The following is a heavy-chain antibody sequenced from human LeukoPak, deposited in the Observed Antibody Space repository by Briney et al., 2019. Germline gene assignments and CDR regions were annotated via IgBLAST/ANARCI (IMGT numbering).Heavy chain of an antibody. Sequence: GGSLRLSCAASGFTFSSYSMTWVRQAPGKGLEWVSSISSSSSYIYYADSVKGRFTISRDNAKNSLYLQMNSLRAEDTAVYYCARVARGVLDYWGQGTLVTVSS. D-gene: IGHD3-10*01. V-gene: IGHV3-21*01. J-gene: IGHJ4*02. CDR1: GFTFSSYS. CDR2: ISSSSSYI. CDR3: ARVARGVLDY.